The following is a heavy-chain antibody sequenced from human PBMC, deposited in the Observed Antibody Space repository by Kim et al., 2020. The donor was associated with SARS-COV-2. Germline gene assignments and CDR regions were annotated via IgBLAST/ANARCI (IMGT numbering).Heavy chain of an antibody. D-gene: IGHD3-10*01. V-gene: IGHV3-74*03. CDR2: NTI. Sequence: NTIKYANFAKGRFTIFRDNAKNTLYLQKNSLTVDGTAVYCCAKAGSYRFDDWGQGTLVTVSS. J-gene: IGHJ4*02. CDR3: AKAGSYRFDD.